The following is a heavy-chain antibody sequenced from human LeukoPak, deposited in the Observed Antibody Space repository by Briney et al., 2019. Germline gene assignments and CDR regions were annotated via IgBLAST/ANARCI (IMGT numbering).Heavy chain of an antibody. CDR2: IYYSGRT. D-gene: IGHD5-18*01. Sequence: SDTLSLTCAVYGRSFSGYYWSWIRQPRGKGLEWIGEIYYSGRTNFNPSLKSPVTKSVDPSKTQFSLNVSSVPAAHTAVYFCARGRYSVGYWGQGTRVTVSS. CDR3: ARGRYSVGY. CDR1: GRSFSGYY. J-gene: IGHJ4*02. V-gene: IGHV4-34*01.